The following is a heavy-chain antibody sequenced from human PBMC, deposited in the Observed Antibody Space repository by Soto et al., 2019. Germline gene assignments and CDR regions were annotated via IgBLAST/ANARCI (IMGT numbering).Heavy chain of an antibody. J-gene: IGHJ1*01. CDR3: ASPGPEFQH. CDR1: GDTFISYA. Sequence: ASVKVSCKSSGDTFISYAISWVRQAPGQGLEWMGGVVPMFGIPNYAQKFQGRVTIIADESTSTAYLELSSLRSEDTAVYYCASPGPEFQHWGQGTLVTVSS. CDR2: VVPMFGIP. V-gene: IGHV1-69*13.